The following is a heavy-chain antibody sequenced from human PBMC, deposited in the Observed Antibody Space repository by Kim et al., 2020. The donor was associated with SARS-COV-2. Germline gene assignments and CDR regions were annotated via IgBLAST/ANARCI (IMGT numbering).Heavy chain of an antibody. D-gene: IGHD3-10*01. J-gene: IGHJ4*02. CDR2: INHSGST. Sequence: SETLSLTCTVSGGSLSVYYWSWIRQPPGKGLEWIAEINHSGSTNYNPSLKIRLTISLDTSKNQFSLKLSSVTAADTAVYYCALSGYWGQGTLVTVSS. CDR1: GGSLSVYY. V-gene: IGHV4-34*01. CDR3: ALSGY.